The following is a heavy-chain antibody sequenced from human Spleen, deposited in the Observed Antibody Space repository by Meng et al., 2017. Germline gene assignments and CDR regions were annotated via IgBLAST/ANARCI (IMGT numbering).Heavy chain of an antibody. CDR2: IHTRGST. Sequence: SETLSLTCTVSGDSISSGSYFWSWIRQPAGKGLEWIGRIHTRGSTEYNPSLRSRVTISVDTSKNQFSLKLSSVTAADTAVYYCARGGGYSYGYGMDVWGQGTTVTVSS. CDR3: ARGGGYSYGYGMDV. D-gene: IGHD5-18*01. J-gene: IGHJ6*02. V-gene: IGHV4-61*02. CDR1: GDSISSGSYF.